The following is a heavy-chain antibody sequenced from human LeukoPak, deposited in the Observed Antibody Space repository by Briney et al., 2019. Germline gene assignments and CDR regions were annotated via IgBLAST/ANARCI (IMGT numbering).Heavy chain of an antibody. J-gene: IGHJ4*02. V-gene: IGHV3-23*01. CDR1: GFTFSSYA. Sequence: NPGGSLRLSCAASGFTFSSYAMSWVLQAPGKGLEWVPAISGSGGSTYYADSVKGRFTISRDNSKNTLYLQMNSLRAEDTAVYYCAKDTGRIAASYFDYWGQGTLVTVSS. CDR3: AKDTGRIAASYFDY. D-gene: IGHD6-13*01. CDR2: ISGSGGST.